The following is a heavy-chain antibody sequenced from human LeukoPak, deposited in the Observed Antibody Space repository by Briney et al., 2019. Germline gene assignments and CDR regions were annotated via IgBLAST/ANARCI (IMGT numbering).Heavy chain of an antibody. Sequence: GGSLRLSCAASGFTFSSYAMSWVRQAPGKGLEWVSAISGSGGSTYYADSVKGRFTISRDNSKNTLYLQMNSLRAEDTAVYYCAKDPEQILTGYSEDAFDIWGQGTMVTVSS. CDR2: ISGSGGST. CDR1: GFTFSSYA. V-gene: IGHV3-23*01. J-gene: IGHJ3*02. CDR3: AKDPEQILTGYSEDAFDI. D-gene: IGHD3-9*01.